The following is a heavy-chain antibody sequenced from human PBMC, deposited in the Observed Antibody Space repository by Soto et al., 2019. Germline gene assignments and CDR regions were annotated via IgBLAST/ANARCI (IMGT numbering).Heavy chain of an antibody. CDR3: ARDRGAASDIRYYYYGIDV. V-gene: IGHV3-21*01. Sequence: EVQLVESGGGLVKPGGSLRLSCAASGFIFDIYSMTWVRQAPGNGLEWVSSISSSSSYIYYADSVKGRFTISRDNAENSLYLQMSSLRADDTAVYYCARDRGAASDIRYYYYGIDVWGQGTTVTVSS. D-gene: IGHD3-10*01. J-gene: IGHJ6*02. CDR2: ISSSSSYI. CDR1: GFIFDIYS.